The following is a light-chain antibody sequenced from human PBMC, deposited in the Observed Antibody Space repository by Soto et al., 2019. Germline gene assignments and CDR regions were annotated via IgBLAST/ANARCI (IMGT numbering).Light chain of an antibody. V-gene: IGKV3-15*01. Sequence: TQSPATLSVSLGEEVSLSCRASQSVGPNLAWYQQRPGQAPRLLIHWGSTRANGVPARFRGSGRGTDFTLTISRLEPEDFAVYYCHQYNHWLTWTFGQGTKVDIK. J-gene: IGKJ1*01. CDR1: QSVGPN. CDR3: HQYNHWLTWT. CDR2: WGS.